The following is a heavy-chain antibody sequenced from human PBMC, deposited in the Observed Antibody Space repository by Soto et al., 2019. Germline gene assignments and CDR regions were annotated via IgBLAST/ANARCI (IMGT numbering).Heavy chain of an antibody. Sequence: GGSLRLSCAASGFTFSSYAMSWVRQAPGKGLEWVSSITSASDYIFYADSVKGRFTISRDNANNSLYLQMNSLRAEDTAVYYCARVGTGSSTPLDIWGQGTMVTVSS. D-gene: IGHD3-9*01. CDR1: GFTFSSYA. CDR3: ARVGTGSSTPLDI. CDR2: ITSASDYI. V-gene: IGHV3-21*01. J-gene: IGHJ3*02.